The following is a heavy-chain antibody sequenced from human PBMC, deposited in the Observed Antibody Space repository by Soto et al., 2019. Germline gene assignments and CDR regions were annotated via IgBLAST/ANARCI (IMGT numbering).Heavy chain of an antibody. J-gene: IGHJ4*02. CDR2: IYYNGNT. CDR3: ARALRGDY. CDR1: GASFTNYY. V-gene: IGHV4-59*01. Sequence: QVQLQESGPGLVKPSETLSLTCTVSGASFTNYYWSWIRQPPGKGLEWIGYIYYNGNTNYNPSLKSRVTMSVDTSKNQFSLNLSSVTAADTAVYYCARALRGDYWGQGTLVTVSS. D-gene: IGHD3-10*01.